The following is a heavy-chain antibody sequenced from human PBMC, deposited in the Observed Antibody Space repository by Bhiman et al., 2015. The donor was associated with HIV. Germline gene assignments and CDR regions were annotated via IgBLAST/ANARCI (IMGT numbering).Heavy chain of an antibody. CDR1: GFTFSSSW. CDR3: ARDEGVPFFGVVTNYYGMDV. V-gene: IGHV3-74*01. CDR2: INGDGRST. J-gene: IGHJ6*02. D-gene: IGHD3-3*01. Sequence: EVHLVASGGGLIQPGGSLRLSCAASGFTFSSSWMHWVRQAPGKGLLWISRINGDGRSTNYADSVKGRFTISRDNAKNTLYLQMNSLRAEDTAVYYCARDEGVPFFGVVTNYYGMDVWGQGTTVTVSS.